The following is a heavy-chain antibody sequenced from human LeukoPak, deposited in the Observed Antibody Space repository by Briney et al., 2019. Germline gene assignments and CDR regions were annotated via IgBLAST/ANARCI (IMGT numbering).Heavy chain of an antibody. CDR2: IYTGGTT. J-gene: IGHJ4*02. CDR1: GFSVTSNH. D-gene: IGHD6-6*01. Sequence: GGSLRLSCAASGFSVTSNHMNWVRQAPGKGLEWVSIIYTGGTTHYADSLHDRFTISRDDSINTLYLQMNSLRAEDTAVYYCARDSSSYYFDYWGQGTLVTVSS. V-gene: IGHV3-66*01. CDR3: ARDSSSYYFDY.